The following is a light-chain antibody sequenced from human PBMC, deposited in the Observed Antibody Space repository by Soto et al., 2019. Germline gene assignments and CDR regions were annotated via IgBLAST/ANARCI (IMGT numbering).Light chain of an antibody. J-gene: IGLJ2*01. Sequence: QTVVTQSPSASASLGASVKTTCTLSSGHSSYAIAWHQQQPEKGPRYLMKLSSDGSHSKGDGIPDRFSGSSSGAERYLTISSLQSEDEADYYCQTWDTGARVVFGGATKLTVL. CDR1: SGHSSYA. V-gene: IGLV4-69*01. CDR2: LSSDGSH. CDR3: QTWDTGARVV.